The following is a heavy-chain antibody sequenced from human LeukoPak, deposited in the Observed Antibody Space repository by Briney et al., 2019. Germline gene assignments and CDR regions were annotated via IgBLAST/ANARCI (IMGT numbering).Heavy chain of an antibody. V-gene: IGHV3-30*03. CDR2: ISYDGSNK. CDR3: ARDPYGDYGPADY. CDR1: GFTFSSYG. D-gene: IGHD4-17*01. Sequence: GGSLRLSCAASGFTFSSYGMHWVRQAPGKGLEWVAVISYDGSNKYYADSVKGRFTISRDNAKNSLYLQMNSLRAEDTAVYYCARDPYGDYGPADYWGQGTLVTVSS. J-gene: IGHJ4*02.